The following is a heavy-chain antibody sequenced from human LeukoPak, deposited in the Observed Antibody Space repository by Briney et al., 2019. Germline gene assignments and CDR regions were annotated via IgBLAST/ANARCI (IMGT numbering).Heavy chain of an antibody. J-gene: IGHJ4*02. CDR2: ISSSGSTI. CDR1: GFTFSSYE. CDR3: AKDYFIRTMVRGVIGGFDY. V-gene: IGHV3-48*03. D-gene: IGHD3-10*01. Sequence: HPGGSLRLSCAASGFTFSSYEMNWVRQAPGKGLEWVSYISSSGSTIYYADSVKGRFTISRDNSKNTLYLQMNSLRAEDTAVYYCAKDYFIRTMVRGVIGGFDYWGQGTLVTVSS.